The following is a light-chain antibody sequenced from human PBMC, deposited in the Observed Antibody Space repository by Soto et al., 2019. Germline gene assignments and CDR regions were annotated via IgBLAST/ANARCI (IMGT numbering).Light chain of an antibody. Sequence: EIVMTQSPATLSVSPGERATLSCRASQSVSSNLAWYQQKPGQAPRLLIYGASTRATRIPARFSGSGSGTEFTLTISSLQSEDFAVYYCQQYNNWPPYIFGQGTKLEIK. CDR2: GAS. CDR1: QSVSSN. V-gene: IGKV3-15*01. CDR3: QQYNNWPPYI. J-gene: IGKJ2*01.